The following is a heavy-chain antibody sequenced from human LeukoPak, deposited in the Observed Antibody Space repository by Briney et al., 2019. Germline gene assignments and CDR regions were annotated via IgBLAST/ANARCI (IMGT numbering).Heavy chain of an antibody. CDR3: ARGHYSSSSLASLKRPLNMDV. V-gene: IGHV3-7*01. J-gene: IGHJ6*03. Sequence: PGGSLRLSCAASGFTFSSYWMSWVRQAPGKGLEWVANIKQDGSEKYYVDSVKGRFTISRDNAKNSLYLQMNSLRAEDTAVYYCARGHYSSSSLASLKRPLNMDVWGKGTTVTVSS. CDR1: GFTFSSYW. D-gene: IGHD6-6*01. CDR2: IKQDGSEK.